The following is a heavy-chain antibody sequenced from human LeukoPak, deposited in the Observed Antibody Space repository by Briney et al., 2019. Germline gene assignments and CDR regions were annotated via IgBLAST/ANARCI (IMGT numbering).Heavy chain of an antibody. CDR2: IYYSGST. J-gene: IGHJ4*02. CDR1: GGSISSYY. Sequence: SETLSLTCTVSGGSISSYYWSWIRQPPGKGLEWIGYIYYSGSTNYNPSLKSRVTISVDTSKNQFSLKLSSVTAADTAVYYCARGYSGWYYFDYWGQGTLVTVSS. D-gene: IGHD6-19*01. CDR3: ARGYSGWYYFDY. V-gene: IGHV4-59*01.